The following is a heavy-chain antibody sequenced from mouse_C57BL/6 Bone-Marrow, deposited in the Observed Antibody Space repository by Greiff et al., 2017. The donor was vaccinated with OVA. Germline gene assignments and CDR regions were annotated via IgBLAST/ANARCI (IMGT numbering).Heavy chain of an antibody. V-gene: IGHV1-76*01. CDR3: AREGDGFAY. CDR1: GYTFTDYY. Sequence: QVQLQQSGAELVRPGASVKLSCKASGYTFTDYYINWVKQRPGQGLEWIARIYPGSGNTYYNEKFKGKATLTAEKSSSTAYMQLSSLTSEDSAVYVCAREGDGFAYWGQGTLVTVSA. J-gene: IGHJ3*01. D-gene: IGHD3-3*01. CDR2: IYPGSGNT.